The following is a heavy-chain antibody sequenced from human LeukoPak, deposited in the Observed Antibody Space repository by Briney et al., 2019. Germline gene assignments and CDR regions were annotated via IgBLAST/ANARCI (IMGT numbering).Heavy chain of an antibody. Sequence: ASVKVSCKASGGTFSSYAISWVRQAPGQGLEWMGGIIPIFGTANYAQKFQGRVTITADESTSTAYMELSSLRSEDTAVYYCARGRWVKTKPWFSGYVMEAAYFDYWGQGTLVTVSS. CDR3: ARGRWVKTKPWFSGYVMEAAYFDY. J-gene: IGHJ4*02. CDR1: GGTFSSYA. CDR2: IIPIFGTA. D-gene: IGHD5-12*01. V-gene: IGHV1-69*13.